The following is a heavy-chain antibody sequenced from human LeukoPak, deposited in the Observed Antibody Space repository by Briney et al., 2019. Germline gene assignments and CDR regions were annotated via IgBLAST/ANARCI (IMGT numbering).Heavy chain of an antibody. Sequence: PGGSLRLSCAASGFTFSTYPMNWVRQAPGKGLEWISHIRDSGTTDYADSVKGRFTISRDNAKNSLYLQLSSLRAEDTAVYYCARDHDFAFDNWGQGTLVTASS. CDR1: GFTFSTYP. CDR3: ARDHDFAFDN. CDR2: IRDSGTT. J-gene: IGHJ4*02. V-gene: IGHV3-48*01. D-gene: IGHD2-21*02.